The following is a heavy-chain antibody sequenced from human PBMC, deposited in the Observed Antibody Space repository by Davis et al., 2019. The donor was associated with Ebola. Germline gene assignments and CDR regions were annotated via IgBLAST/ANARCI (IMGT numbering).Heavy chain of an antibody. CDR2: INSDGSST. D-gene: IGHD6-19*01. CDR1: GFTFSSYW. Sequence: GESLKISCAASGFTFSSYWMHWVRQAPGKGLVWVSRINSDGSSTSYADSVKGRFTISRDNAKNTLYLQMNSLRAEDTAVYYCARVGAFGKRGSIAVGGFDYWGQGTLVTVSS. CDR3: ARVGAFGKRGSIAVGGFDY. J-gene: IGHJ4*02. V-gene: IGHV3-74*01.